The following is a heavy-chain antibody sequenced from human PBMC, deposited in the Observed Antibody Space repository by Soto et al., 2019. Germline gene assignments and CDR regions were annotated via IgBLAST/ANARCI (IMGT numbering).Heavy chain of an antibody. CDR1: GYTFTNYG. CDR3: AADEADFWSGP. Sequence: ASVKVSCKASGYTFTNYGLSWVRQAPGQGLEWMGWISGYNGNTKYAQRFQGRVTMTTDTSTSTAYMELRSLRSEDTAVYYCAADEADFWSGPWGQGTTVTVSS. D-gene: IGHD3-3*01. CDR2: ISGYNGNT. J-gene: IGHJ6*02. V-gene: IGHV1-18*01.